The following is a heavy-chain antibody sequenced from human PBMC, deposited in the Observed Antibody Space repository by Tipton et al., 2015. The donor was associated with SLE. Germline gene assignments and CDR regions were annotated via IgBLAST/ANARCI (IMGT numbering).Heavy chain of an antibody. V-gene: IGHV4-34*01. D-gene: IGHD1-14*01. J-gene: IGHJ4*02. CDR1: GGSFSGYY. Sequence: TLSLTCAVYGGSFSGYYWSWIRRPPGKGLEWIGEINHSGSTNYNPSLKSRVTTSVDTSKNQFSLKLSPVTAADTAVYYCARSPPPGGTNPYYFDYWGQGTLVTVSS. CDR2: INHSGST. CDR3: ARSPPPGGTNPYYFDY.